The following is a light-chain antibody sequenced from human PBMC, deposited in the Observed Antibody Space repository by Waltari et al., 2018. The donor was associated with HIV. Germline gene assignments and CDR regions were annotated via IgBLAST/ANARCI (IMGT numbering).Light chain of an antibody. J-gene: IGLJ2*01. CDR3: RSYATSSASVV. V-gene: IGLV2-14*01. Sequence: QSALTQPASVSGSPGQSITISCTGTSSEDGHSYNSVSWYQRHPGQAPQLIIYEVNNRPSGVSLRVAGSKSGNAASLTISGLQAEDEADYYCRSYATSSASVVFGGGTKLTVL. CDR1: SSEDGHSYNS. CDR2: EVN.